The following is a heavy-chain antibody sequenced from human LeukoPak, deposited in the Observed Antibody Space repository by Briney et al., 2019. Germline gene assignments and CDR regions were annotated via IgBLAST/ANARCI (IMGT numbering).Heavy chain of an antibody. CDR3: ARARRYGSGSPNAFDI. CDR1: GFTFSSYG. D-gene: IGHD3-10*01. V-gene: IGHV3-23*01. J-gene: IGHJ3*02. Sequence: PGGSLRLSCAASGFTFSSYGMHWVRQAPGKGLEWVSAISGSGGSTYYADSVKGRFTISRDNSKNTLYLQMNSLRAEDTAVYYCARARRYGSGSPNAFDIWGQGTMVTVSS. CDR2: ISGSGGST.